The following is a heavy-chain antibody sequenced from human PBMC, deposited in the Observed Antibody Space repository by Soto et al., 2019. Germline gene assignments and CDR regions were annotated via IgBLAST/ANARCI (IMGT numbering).Heavy chain of an antibody. J-gene: IGHJ5*02. Sequence: QVQLVQSGAEVKKPGASVKVSCKASGYTFTSYDINWVRQATGQGLEWMGWMNPNSGNTGYAQKFQGRVTMTRNTSISTAYMALSSLKSEDTAMYSCARAGGGTVTTDPWGQGTLVTVSS. D-gene: IGHD4-17*01. CDR2: MNPNSGNT. CDR3: ARAGGGTVTTDP. CDR1: GYTFTSYD. V-gene: IGHV1-8*01.